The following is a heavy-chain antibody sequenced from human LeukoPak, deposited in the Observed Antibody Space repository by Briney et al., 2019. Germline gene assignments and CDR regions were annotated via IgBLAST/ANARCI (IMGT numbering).Heavy chain of an antibody. V-gene: IGHV3-30-3*01. CDR1: GFTFSSYA. CDR2: ISYDGSNK. J-gene: IGHJ4*02. CDR3: AKSYYDSSGYYYVFDY. Sequence: GGSLRLSCAASGFTFSSYAMHWVRQAPGKGLEWVAVISYDGSNKYYADSVKGRFTISRDNSKNTLYLQMNSLRAEDTAVYYCAKSYYDSSGYYYVFDYWGQGTLVTVSS. D-gene: IGHD3-22*01.